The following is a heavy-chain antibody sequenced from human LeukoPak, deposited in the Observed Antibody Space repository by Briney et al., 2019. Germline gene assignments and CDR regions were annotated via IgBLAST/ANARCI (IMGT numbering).Heavy chain of an antibody. CDR1: GFTFSSYS. J-gene: IGHJ5*02. D-gene: IGHD6-13*01. V-gene: IGHV3-21*01. CDR3: ARGGGSSSWYNWFDP. Sequence: GGSLRLSCAASGFTFSSYSMNWVRQAPGKGLEWVSSISSSSSYIYYADSVKGRFTISRDNAKNSLYLQMNSLRAEDTAVYYCARGGGSSSWYNWFDPWGQGTLVTVSS. CDR2: ISSSSSYI.